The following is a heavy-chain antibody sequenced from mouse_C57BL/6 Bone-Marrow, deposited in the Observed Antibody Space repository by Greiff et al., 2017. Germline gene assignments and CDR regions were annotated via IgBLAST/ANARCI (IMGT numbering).Heavy chain of an antibody. CDR1: GYTFTSSW. V-gene: IGHV1-64*01. Sequence: QVQLQQPGAELVKPGASVKLSCKASGYTFTSSWMHWVKQRPGQGLEWIGMIHPNSGSTNYNAKFKSKATLTVDKSSSTAYMQLSSLTSEDSAVXYGAPYYRRYFDVWGTGTTVTVSS. J-gene: IGHJ1*03. CDR3: APYYRRYFDV. D-gene: IGHD2-12*01. CDR2: IHPNSGST.